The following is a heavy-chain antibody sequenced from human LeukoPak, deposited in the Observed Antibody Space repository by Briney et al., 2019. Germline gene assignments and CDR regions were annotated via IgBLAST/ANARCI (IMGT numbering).Heavy chain of an antibody. CDR2: IYYSGST. CDR1: GGSISSHY. J-gene: IGHJ4*02. V-gene: IGHV4-59*11. CDR3: ARAPRASHFDY. Sequence: TLSLTCTVSGGSISSHYWSWIRQPPGKGLEWIGYIYYSGSTYYNPSLKSRVTISVDTSKNQFSLKLSSVTAADTAVYYCARAPRASHFDYWGQGTLVTVSS.